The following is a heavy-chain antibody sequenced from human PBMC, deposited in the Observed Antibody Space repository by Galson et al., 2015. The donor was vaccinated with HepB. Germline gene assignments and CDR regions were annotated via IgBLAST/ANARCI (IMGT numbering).Heavy chain of an antibody. CDR1: LTSYW. V-gene: IGHV5-51*01. Sequence: LTSYWIGWVRQMPGIGLEWMGLIYPGDSDTRYSPSFQGQVTISADKSIGTAYLQWSSLKASDTAMYYCARRGIASEYFDYWGQGPLVTVSS. CDR2: IYPGDSDT. J-gene: IGHJ4*02. CDR3: ARRGIASEYFDY. D-gene: IGHD1-14*01.